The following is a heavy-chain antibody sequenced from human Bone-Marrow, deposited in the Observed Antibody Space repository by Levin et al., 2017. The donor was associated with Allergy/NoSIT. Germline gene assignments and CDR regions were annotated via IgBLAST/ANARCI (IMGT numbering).Heavy chain of an antibody. Sequence: SETLSLTCTVSGGSISGYCWSWIRQPAGKGLEWIGRIYTSGSTNYNPSLKSRVTMSVDTSKNQFSLKLTSVTAADTAMYYCAREPNDSVPRYNWFDPWGQGTLVTVSS. CDR2: IYTSGST. V-gene: IGHV4-4*07. CDR3: AREPNDSVPRYNWFDP. CDR1: GGSISGYC. D-gene: IGHD3-3*01. J-gene: IGHJ5*02.